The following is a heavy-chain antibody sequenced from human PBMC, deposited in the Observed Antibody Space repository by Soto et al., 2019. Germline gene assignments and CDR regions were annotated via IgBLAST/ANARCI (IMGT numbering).Heavy chain of an antibody. Sequence: EVQLLESGGGLVQPGGSLRLSCAASGFTFSTYAMKWVRQAPGKGLEWVSALTDSGGRTYYAESVKGRFTISRDNSRNTLSLQMNGLRVEDTAIYYCARVFSNNYDYWGQGTLVTVSS. V-gene: IGHV3-23*01. CDR3: ARVFSNNYDY. J-gene: IGHJ4*02. CDR2: LTDSGGRT. CDR1: GFTFSTYA.